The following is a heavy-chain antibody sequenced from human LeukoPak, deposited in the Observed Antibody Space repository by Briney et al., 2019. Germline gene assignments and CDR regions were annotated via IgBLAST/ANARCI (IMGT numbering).Heavy chain of an antibody. J-gene: IGHJ4*02. CDR1: GGSFSGYY. CDR3: ARGEFRNDYVWGSYRYTLDFDY. V-gene: IGHV4-34*01. Sequence: PSXXLSLTCAVYGGSFSGYYWSWIRQPPGKGLEWIGEINHSGSTNYNPSLKSRVTISVDTSKNQFSLKLSSVTAADTAVYYCARGEFRNDYVWGSYRYTLDFDYWDQGTLVTVSS. CDR2: INHSGST. D-gene: IGHD3-16*02.